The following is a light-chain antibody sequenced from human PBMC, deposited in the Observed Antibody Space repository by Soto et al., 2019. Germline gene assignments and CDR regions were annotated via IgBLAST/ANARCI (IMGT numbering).Light chain of an antibody. J-gene: IGLJ2*01. V-gene: IGLV2-11*01. CDR3: CSYAGSYTLL. CDR2: DVS. Sequence: QSELTQPRSVSGSPGQSVTISCTGTSSDVGAYNYVSWFQQHPGKAPKLMMSDVSKRPSGVPDRFSGSKSGTTASLTISGLQAEDEADYYCCSYAGSYTLLFGGGTKLTVL. CDR1: SSDVGAYNY.